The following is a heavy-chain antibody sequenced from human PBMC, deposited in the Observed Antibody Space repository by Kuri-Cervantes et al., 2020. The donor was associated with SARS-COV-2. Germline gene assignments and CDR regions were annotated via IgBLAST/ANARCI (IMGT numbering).Heavy chain of an antibody. J-gene: IGHJ6*01. Sequence: SETLSLTCTVSGGSISSSSYYWGWIRQPPGKGLEWIGSIYYSGSTYYNPSLKSRVTISVDTSKNQFSLKLSSVPAADTAVYYCARVVGVTAMGYGMDVWGQGTTVTVSS. CDR1: GGSISSSSYY. V-gene: IGHV4-39*01. CDR2: IYYSGST. CDR3: ARVVGVTAMGYGMDV. D-gene: IGHD5-18*01.